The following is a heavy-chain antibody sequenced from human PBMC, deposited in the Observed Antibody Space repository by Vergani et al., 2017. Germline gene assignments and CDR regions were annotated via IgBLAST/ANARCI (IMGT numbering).Heavy chain of an antibody. Sequence: QVQLQQWGGGLLKPSETLSLTCVVNGGSFTSYHWTWIRQSLGEGLEWVGVIDHTGRLDYNPSLKSRLTMSVDKSRNQLTLTLKYVTATDTAIYFCAKVNTETNGHLYYSYYMDVWGQGTAVTVS. CDR3: AKVNTETNGHLYYSYYMDV. CDR1: GGSFTSYH. D-gene: IGHD4-11*01. CDR2: IDHTGRL. J-gene: IGHJ6*03. V-gene: IGHV4-34*01.